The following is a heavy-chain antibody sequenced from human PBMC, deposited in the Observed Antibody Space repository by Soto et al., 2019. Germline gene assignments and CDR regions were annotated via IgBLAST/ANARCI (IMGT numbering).Heavy chain of an antibody. J-gene: IGHJ6*02. Sequence: GGSLSLSCAASGFTFSSYDMHWVRQATGKGLEWVSAIGTAGDTYYPGSVKGRFTISRENAKNSWYLQMNSLRAEDTAVYYCARYSSSPEYYYYYHGMDVWGQGTTVTVSS. CDR3: ARYSSSPEYYYYYHGMDV. D-gene: IGHD6-6*01. V-gene: IGHV3-13*01. CDR2: IGTAGDT. CDR1: GFTFSSYD.